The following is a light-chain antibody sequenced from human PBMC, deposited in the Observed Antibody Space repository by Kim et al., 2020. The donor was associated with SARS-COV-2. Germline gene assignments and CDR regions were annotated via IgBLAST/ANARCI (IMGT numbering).Light chain of an antibody. CDR1: QSLLHSNGYNY. Sequence: DIVMTQSPLSLPVTXGEPASISCRSSQSLLHSNGYNYLDWYLQKPGQSPQLLIYLGSNRASGVPDRFSGSGSGTDFTLTISRVEAEDVGVYYCMQALQTPNTFGQGTKLEI. CDR3: MQALQTPNT. CDR2: LGS. V-gene: IGKV2-28*01. J-gene: IGKJ2*01.